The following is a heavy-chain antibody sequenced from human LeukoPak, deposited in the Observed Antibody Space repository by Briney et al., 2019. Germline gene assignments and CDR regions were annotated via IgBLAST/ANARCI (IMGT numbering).Heavy chain of an antibody. CDR3: AKDWAIAGSYYCMDV. J-gene: IGHJ6*03. V-gene: IGHV3-30*02. Sequence: GGSLRLSCAASGFTFSSSDMHWVRQSPGKGLEWVSFILYDGSEKYYADSVKGRFTISRDNSKNTLYLQMNSLRAEDTAVYYCAKDWAIAGSYYCMDVWGKGTTVTISS. CDR2: ILYDGSEK. CDR1: GFTFSSSD. D-gene: IGHD2-2*01.